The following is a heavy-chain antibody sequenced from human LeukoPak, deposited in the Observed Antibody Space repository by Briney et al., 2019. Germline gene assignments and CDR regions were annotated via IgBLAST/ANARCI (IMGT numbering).Heavy chain of an antibody. CDR2: ISADNGNT. CDR1: GYTFTSYG. CDR3: AREGGNIVATTPLDY. Sequence: ASVKVSCKASGYTFTSYGISWVRQAPGQGLEWMGWISADNGNTNYAQKLQGRVTMTTDTSTGTAYMELRSLRSDDTAVYYCAREGGNIVATTPLDYWGQGTLVTVSS. V-gene: IGHV1-18*01. D-gene: IGHD5-12*01. J-gene: IGHJ4*02.